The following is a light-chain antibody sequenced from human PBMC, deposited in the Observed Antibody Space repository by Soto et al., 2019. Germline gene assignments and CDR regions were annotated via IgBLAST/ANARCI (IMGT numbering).Light chain of an antibody. CDR3: QQGNSFPYT. CDR2: AAS. Sequence: DIQMTQSPSSVSAAVGDRVTITCRASQTVSSWLAWYQQKPGKAPKLLIYAASTLQSGVPSRFSGSRSGTDFTLTISSLQPDDFGTYYCQQGNSFPYTFGQGTKVEIK. J-gene: IGKJ2*01. CDR1: QTVSSW. V-gene: IGKV1-12*01.